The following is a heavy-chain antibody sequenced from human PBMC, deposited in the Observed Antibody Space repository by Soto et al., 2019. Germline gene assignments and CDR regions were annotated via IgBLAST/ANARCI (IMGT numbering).Heavy chain of an antibody. CDR1: GDNFKKNV. J-gene: IGHJ6*02. V-gene: IGHV1-69*10. CDR2: TIPALGKT. Sequence: ASVKVSCKTSGDNFKKNVFTWVRQAPGQGLEWMGGTIPALGKTHYIEKFQGRVTITADDATSTVYMEVRDLTSEDTAIYYCARGPFRPSAMDVWGQGTTVTVSS. CDR3: ARGPFRPSAMDV. D-gene: IGHD3-10*01.